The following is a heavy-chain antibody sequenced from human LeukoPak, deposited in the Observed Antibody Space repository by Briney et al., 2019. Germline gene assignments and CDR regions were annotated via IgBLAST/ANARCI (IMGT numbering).Heavy chain of an antibody. V-gene: IGHV3-21*01. CDR3: ARDIEITMVRGVIISDYYYYGMDV. CDR1: GFTFSSYS. CDR2: ISSSGSYI. J-gene: IGHJ6*02. Sequence: GGSLRLSCAASGFTFSSYSMNWVRQAPGKGLEWVSSISSSGSYIYYADSVKGRFTISRDNAKNSLYLQMNSLRAEDTAVYYCARDIEITMVRGVIISDYYYYGMDVWGQGTTVTVSS. D-gene: IGHD3-10*01.